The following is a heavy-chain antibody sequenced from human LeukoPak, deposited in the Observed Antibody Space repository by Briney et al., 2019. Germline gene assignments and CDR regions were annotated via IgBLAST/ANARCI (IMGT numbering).Heavy chain of an antibody. CDR2: ISGSGGST. V-gene: IGHV3-23*01. D-gene: IGHD3-10*01. Sequence: GGSLRLSCAASGFTFSNYAMTWVRQAPGKGLEWVSVISGSGGSTYYADSVKGRFTISRDNSKNTLYLQMNSLRAEDTAVYYCAKDRRTDYYYGSGSYDAFDIWGQGTMVTVSS. CDR1: GFTFSNYA. J-gene: IGHJ3*02. CDR3: AKDRRTDYYYGSGSYDAFDI.